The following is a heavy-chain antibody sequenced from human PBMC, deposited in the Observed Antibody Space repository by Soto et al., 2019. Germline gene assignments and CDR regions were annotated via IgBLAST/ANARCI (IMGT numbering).Heavy chain of an antibody. J-gene: IGHJ6*02. D-gene: IGHD6-19*01. CDR1: GFTFSSYA. V-gene: IGHV3-30-3*01. CDR3: AREVRVDSGWYIIQGWYYYYGTDV. Sequence: GGSLRLSCAASGFTFSSYAMHWVRQAPGKGLEWVAVISYDGSNKYYADSVKGRFTISRDNSKNTLYLQMNSLRAEDTAVYYCAREVRVDSGWYIIQGWYYYYGTDVWGQGTTVTVSS. CDR2: ISYDGSNK.